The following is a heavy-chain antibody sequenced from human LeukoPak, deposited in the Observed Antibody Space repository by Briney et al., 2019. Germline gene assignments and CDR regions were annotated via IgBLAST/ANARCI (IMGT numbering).Heavy chain of an antibody. CDR3: ARPGAPDAFDI. CDR2: IYSAGST. V-gene: IGHV3-53*01. D-gene: IGHD1-26*01. J-gene: IGHJ3*02. CDR1: GFTVSSNY. Sequence: GGSLRLSCAASGFTVSSNYMSWVRQAPGKGLEWVSSIYSAGSTNYADSVRGRFTISRDNSKNTLYHQMNSLRVEDTAVYYCARPGAPDAFDIWGRGTMVTVSS.